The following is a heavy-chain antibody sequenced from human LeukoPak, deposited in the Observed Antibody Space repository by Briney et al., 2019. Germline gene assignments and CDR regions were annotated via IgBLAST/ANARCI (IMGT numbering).Heavy chain of an antibody. CDR2: VYYSGNT. J-gene: IGHJ3*02. Sequence: SETLSLTCTVSGGSITYSYYWSWIRQPPGKGLEWIGYVYYSGNTNIDPSLKRRLTISIDTSKNQFSLDLRSVTAADTAVYYCARLPGLGRCTSTSCYALDAFDIWGQGTKVTVSS. CDR1: GGSITYSYY. V-gene: IGHV4-59*01. CDR3: ARLPGLGRCTSTSCYALDAFDI. D-gene: IGHD2-2*01.